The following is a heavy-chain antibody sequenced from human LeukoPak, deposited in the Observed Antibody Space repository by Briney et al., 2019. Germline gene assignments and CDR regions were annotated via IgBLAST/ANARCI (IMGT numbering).Heavy chain of an antibody. CDR2: IYAGGGI. D-gene: IGHD3-22*01. V-gene: IGHV3-53*01. Sequence: GGSLRLSCAVSGFIVSSDYMSWVRQAPGKGLEWVSTIYAGGGIFYADSVKGRFTISKDSSKNTLYLQMNSLRAEDTAVYYCARDSDNSGYKAYWGQGTLVTVSS. J-gene: IGHJ4*02. CDR3: ARDSDNSGYKAY. CDR1: GFIVSSDY.